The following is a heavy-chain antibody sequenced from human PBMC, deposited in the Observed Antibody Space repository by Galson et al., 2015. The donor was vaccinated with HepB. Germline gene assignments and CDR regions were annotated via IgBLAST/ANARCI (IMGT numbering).Heavy chain of an antibody. V-gene: IGHV1-18*01. CDR1: GYSFTSYA. J-gene: IGHJ4*02. CDR2: ISPFNDST. D-gene: IGHD2-15*01. CDR3: ARGPYCNGGNCYPRFADH. Sequence: QSGAEVTKPGASAKVSCKPSGYSFTSYAINWVRQAPGQGLEWLGWISPFNDSTHNAQILQGRVTMTTDTSTSTAYMELRSLRSDDTAVYYCARGPYCNGGNCYPRFADHWGQGTLVTVSS.